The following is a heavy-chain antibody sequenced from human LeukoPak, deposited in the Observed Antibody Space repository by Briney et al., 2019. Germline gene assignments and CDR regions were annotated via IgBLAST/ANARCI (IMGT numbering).Heavy chain of an antibody. D-gene: IGHD6-19*01. CDR2: IYYSGST. Sequence: SETLSLTCTGSGGSISSSSYYWGWIRQPPGKGLEWIGSIYYSGSTYYNPSLKSRVTISVDTSKNQFSLKLSSVTAADTAVYYCARDLAGYSSGWYQGHFDYWGQGTLVTVSS. V-gene: IGHV4-39*07. CDR1: GGSISSSSYY. J-gene: IGHJ4*02. CDR3: ARDLAGYSSGWYQGHFDY.